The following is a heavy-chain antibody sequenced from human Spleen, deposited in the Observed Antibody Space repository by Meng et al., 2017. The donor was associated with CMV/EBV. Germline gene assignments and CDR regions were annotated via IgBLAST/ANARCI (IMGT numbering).Heavy chain of an antibody. CDR3: ARTYYYDSSGYYHYLRFDP. V-gene: IGHV4-34*01. CDR2: INHSGST. CDR1: GGSFGGYY. J-gene: IGHJ5*02. Sequence: SQNLSLTCAVYGGSFGGYYWSWIRQPPGKGLEWIGEINHSGSTNYNPTLKSRVTISVDTSKNQFSLKLSSVTAADTAVYYCARTYYYDSSGYYHYLRFDPWGQGTLVTVSS. D-gene: IGHD3-22*01.